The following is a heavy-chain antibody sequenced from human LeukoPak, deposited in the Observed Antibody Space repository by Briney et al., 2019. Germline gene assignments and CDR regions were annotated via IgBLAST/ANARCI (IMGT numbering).Heavy chain of an antibody. Sequence: SETLSLTCSVSGGSISSYYWSWIRQTAGKGLEWIGRVYTSGDDKYNPTLESRVSMSLDTSKNQFFLKLTSVTAADTAVYYCARYGDPNYYFDYWGQGTLVTVSS. D-gene: IGHD2-21*02. CDR1: GGSISSYY. V-gene: IGHV4-4*07. CDR2: VYTSGDD. CDR3: ARYGDPNYYFDY. J-gene: IGHJ4*02.